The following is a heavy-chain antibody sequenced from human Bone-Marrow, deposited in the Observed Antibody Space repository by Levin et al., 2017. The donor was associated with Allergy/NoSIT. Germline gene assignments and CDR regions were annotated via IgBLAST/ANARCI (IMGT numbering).Heavy chain of an antibody. J-gene: IGHJ6*02. CDR3: ARVVQWLVPAVDYGMDV. D-gene: IGHD6-19*01. Sequence: ASVKVSCKASGYTFTSYDINWVRQATGQGLEWMGWMNPNSGNTGYAQKFQGRVTMTRNTSISTAYMELSSLRSEDTAVYYCARVVQWLVPAVDYGMDVWGQGTTVTVSS. V-gene: IGHV1-8*01. CDR1: GYTFTSYD. CDR2: MNPNSGNT.